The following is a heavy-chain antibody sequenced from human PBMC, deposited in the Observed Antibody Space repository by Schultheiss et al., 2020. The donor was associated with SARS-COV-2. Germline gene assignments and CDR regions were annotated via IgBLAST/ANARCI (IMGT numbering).Heavy chain of an antibody. V-gene: IGHV4-61*08. CDR1: GGSISSGGYS. CDR3: ARSSSSSWYNFDS. CDR2: IFDSWST. Sequence: SETLSLTCAVSGGSISSGGYSWSWIRQPPGKRLEWIGYIFDSWSTNYNPSLKSRVTISVDTSKNQFSLKLSSVTAADTAVYYCARSSSSSWYNFDSWGLGTLVTVSS. J-gene: IGHJ4*02. D-gene: IGHD6-13*01.